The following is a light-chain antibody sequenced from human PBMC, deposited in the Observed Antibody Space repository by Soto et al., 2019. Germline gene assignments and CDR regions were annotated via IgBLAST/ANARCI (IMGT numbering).Light chain of an antibody. V-gene: IGLV2-23*02. Sequence: LNKPASGYRSPRHAIPISCTGTSSDVGSYNLVSWYQQHPGKAPKLMIYEVSKRPSGVSNRFSGSKSGNTASLTISGLQAEDEADYYCCSYAGSSTFSYVFGTGTKVTVL. CDR3: CSYAGSSTFSYV. J-gene: IGLJ1*01. CDR1: SSDVGSYNL. CDR2: EVS.